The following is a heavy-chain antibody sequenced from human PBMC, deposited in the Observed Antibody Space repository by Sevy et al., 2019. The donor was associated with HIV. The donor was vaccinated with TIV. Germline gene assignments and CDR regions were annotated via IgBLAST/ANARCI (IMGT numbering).Heavy chain of an antibody. CDR1: GFTFSKYS. V-gene: IGHV3-23*01. CDR3: AREGCTKPHDY. D-gene: IGHD2-8*01. CDR2: SSFGCVEI. J-gene: IGHJ4*02. Sequence: GGSLRLSCAASGFTFSKYSMSWVRQPPGKGLEWVSTSSFGCVEINYEDSVKGPFTISRDNSKSSVYLQMNNLRPEDTAVYYCAREGCTKPHDYWGQGTLVTVSS.